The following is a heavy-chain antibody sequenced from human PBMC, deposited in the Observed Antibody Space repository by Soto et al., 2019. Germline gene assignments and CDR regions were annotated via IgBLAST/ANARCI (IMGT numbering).Heavy chain of an antibody. D-gene: IGHD6-13*01. CDR2: IDPSDSYT. CDR3: ARLQEAAGDNDLTFDF. J-gene: IGHJ4*02. Sequence: PGEPLKISWKGSGYSCTSYWISWVRKMPGKGLEWMGRIDPSDSYTNYSPSFQGHVTISADKSISTAYLQWSSLKASDTAMYYCARLQEAAGDNDLTFDFWGQGSLVTGSS. CDR1: GYSCTSYW. V-gene: IGHV5-10-1*01.